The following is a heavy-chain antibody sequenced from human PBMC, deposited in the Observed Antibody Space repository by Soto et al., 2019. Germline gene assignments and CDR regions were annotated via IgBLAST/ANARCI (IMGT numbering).Heavy chain of an antibody. V-gene: IGHV4-59*01. J-gene: IGHJ4*02. D-gene: IGHD3-22*01. CDR1: GDSISSYY. CDR3: ALRSMAVVPEY. Sequence: QVQLQESGPGLVKPSETLSLTCAVSGDSISSYYCMWIRQPPGKGLESIGYLYYGRSANYHPSLKSRVTLSVDTSTNQCSLTLSSMTAADTAVDYCALRSMAVVPEYWGQGTLVTVSS. CDR2: LYYGRSA.